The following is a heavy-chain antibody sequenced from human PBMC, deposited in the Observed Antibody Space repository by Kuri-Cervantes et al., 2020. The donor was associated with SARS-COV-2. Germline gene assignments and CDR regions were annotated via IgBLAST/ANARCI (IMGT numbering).Heavy chain of an antibody. Sequence: ASVKVSCKASGYTFTNHGISWVRQAPGQGLEWMGWINGYNDNTKYAQKLQGRVTMTTDTSTSTAYMELRSLRSDDTAVYYCARGIVVVVAAMGYFDYWGQGTLVTVTS. CDR1: GYTFTNHG. D-gene: IGHD2-15*01. V-gene: IGHV1-18*04. J-gene: IGHJ4*02. CDR2: INGYNDNT. CDR3: ARGIVVVVAAMGYFDY.